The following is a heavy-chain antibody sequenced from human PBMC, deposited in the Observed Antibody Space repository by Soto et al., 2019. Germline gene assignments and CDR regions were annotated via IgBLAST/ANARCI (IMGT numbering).Heavy chain of an antibody. Sequence: QVQLQESGPGLVKPSETLSLTCTVSGGSISSYYWSWIRQPPGKGLEWIGYIYYSGSTNYNPSLKSGVTISVDTSKNQFSLKLSSVTAADTAVYYCARVKYSSYPAYYYYGMDVWGQGTTVTVSS. CDR1: GGSISSYY. J-gene: IGHJ6*02. D-gene: IGHD6-6*01. CDR2: IYYSGST. CDR3: ARVKYSSYPAYYYYGMDV. V-gene: IGHV4-59*01.